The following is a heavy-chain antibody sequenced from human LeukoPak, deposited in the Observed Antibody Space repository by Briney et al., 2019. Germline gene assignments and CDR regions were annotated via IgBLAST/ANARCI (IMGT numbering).Heavy chain of an antibody. D-gene: IGHD1/OR15-1a*01. J-gene: IGHJ4*02. Sequence: PGGSLRLSCAASGFTFSTYWMHWVRQAPGEGLVWVSRINTDGSSTTYADSVKGRFTLSRDNARNTLFLQMNSLRAEDTAVYYCARDPNNNYFDYRGQGTLVTAAS. CDR1: GFTFSTYW. CDR3: ARDPNNNYFDY. V-gene: IGHV3-74*01. CDR2: INTDGSST.